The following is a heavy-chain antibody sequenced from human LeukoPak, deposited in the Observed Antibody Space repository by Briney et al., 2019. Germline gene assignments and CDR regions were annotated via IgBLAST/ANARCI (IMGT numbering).Heavy chain of an antibody. Sequence: GGSLRLSCAASGFTFSSYEMNWVRQAPGKGLEWVSYISSSGTTIYYAASVKGRFTISRDNAKNSLYLQMNSLRAEDTAVYYCARQRNYYDSSGLDYWGQGTLVTVSS. J-gene: IGHJ4*02. CDR2: ISSSGTTI. V-gene: IGHV3-48*03. CDR3: ARQRNYYDSSGLDY. CDR1: GFTFSSYE. D-gene: IGHD3-22*01.